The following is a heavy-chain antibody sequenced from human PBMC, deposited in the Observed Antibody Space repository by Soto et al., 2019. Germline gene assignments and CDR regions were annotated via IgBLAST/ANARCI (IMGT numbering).Heavy chain of an antibody. CDR3: ARGRRGGDAFDI. Sequence: GGSLRLSCAASGFTFSSYAMHWVRQAPGKGLEWVAVISYDGSNKYYADSVKGRFTISIDNSKNTLYLQMNSLRAEATALYYCARGRRGGDAFDIWGQGTMVTVSS. CDR1: GFTFSSYA. CDR2: ISYDGSNK. D-gene: IGHD3-10*01. J-gene: IGHJ3*02. V-gene: IGHV3-30*04.